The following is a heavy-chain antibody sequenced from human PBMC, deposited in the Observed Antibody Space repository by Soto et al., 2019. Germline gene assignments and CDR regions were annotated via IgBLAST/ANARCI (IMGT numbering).Heavy chain of an antibody. CDR3: ARRDSGGFYRFFDS. D-gene: IGHD2-15*01. J-gene: IGHJ4*02. Sequence: SVKVSCEASGGSLSTNPISWVRQAPGQGLEWMGGTGSGTGPGNHAQKFQGRLTVTADKSTSTVYMELTNLSSEDTAVYYCARRDSGGFYRFFDSWGQGTLVTVSS. CDR1: GGSLSTNP. CDR2: TGSGTGPG. V-gene: IGHV1-69*06.